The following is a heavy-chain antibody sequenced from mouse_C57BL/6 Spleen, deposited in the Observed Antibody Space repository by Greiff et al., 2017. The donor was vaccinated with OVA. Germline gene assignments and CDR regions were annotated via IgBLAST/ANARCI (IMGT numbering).Heavy chain of an antibody. CDR3: ARSYYCSSCFGD. CDR2: LDPSDSYP. Sequence: VQLQQPGAELVMPGASVKLSCKASGYTFTSYWMHWVKQRPGQGLEWIGELDPSDSYPNYNQKFKGKSTLTVDKSSSTAYMQLSSLTSEDSAVYYCARSYYCSSCFGDWGQGTTLTVSS. J-gene: IGHJ2*01. V-gene: IGHV1-69*01. CDR1: GYTFTSYW. D-gene: IGHD1-1*01.